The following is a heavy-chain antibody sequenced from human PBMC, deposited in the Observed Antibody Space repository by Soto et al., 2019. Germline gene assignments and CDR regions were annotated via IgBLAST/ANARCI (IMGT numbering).Heavy chain of an antibody. Sequence: ASVKVSCKASGGTFSSYAISWVRQAPGQGLEWMGGIIPIFGTANYAQEFQGRVTMTTDESTSTAYMELSSLRSEDTAVYYCASGAGGYSYGSIDYWGQGTLVTVSS. CDR3: ASGAGGYSYGSIDY. V-gene: IGHV1-69*05. CDR1: GGTFSSYA. D-gene: IGHD5-18*01. J-gene: IGHJ4*02. CDR2: IIPIFGTA.